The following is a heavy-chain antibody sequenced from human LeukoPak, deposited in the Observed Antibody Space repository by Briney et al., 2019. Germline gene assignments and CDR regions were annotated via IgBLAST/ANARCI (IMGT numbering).Heavy chain of an antibody. D-gene: IGHD3-22*01. J-gene: IGHJ3*02. Sequence: SETLSLTCTVSGGSMNSHYWSWIRQPPGKGLEWIGYVYYTGRTRYNPSLQSRVTIAVDTSKSHFSLKLTSVTAADTAAYYCTRLLDNDSSGHPDTFDMWGQGTVVNVSS. CDR2: VYYTGRT. CDR1: GGSMNSHY. CDR3: TRLLDNDSSGHPDTFDM. V-gene: IGHV4-59*11.